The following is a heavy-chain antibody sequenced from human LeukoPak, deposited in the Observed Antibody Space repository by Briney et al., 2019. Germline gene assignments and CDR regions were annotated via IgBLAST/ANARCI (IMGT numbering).Heavy chain of an antibody. CDR3: ARGPEDGYNFDY. Sequence: ASVKVSCKASGYTFTTYYIHWVRQAPGQGLEWMGIINPSGGSPTYAQKFQGKVTMTRDTSTTTVYMELSSLRPEDTAVYYCARGPEDGYNFDYWGQGTLVTVSS. J-gene: IGHJ4*02. CDR2: INPSGGSP. D-gene: IGHD5-24*01. V-gene: IGHV1-46*01. CDR1: GYTFTTYY.